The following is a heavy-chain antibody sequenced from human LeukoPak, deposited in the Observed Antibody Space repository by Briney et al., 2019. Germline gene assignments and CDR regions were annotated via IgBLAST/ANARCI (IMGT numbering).Heavy chain of an antibody. Sequence: GASVKVSCKASGYTFTGYYMHWVRQAPGQGLEWMGWINPNSGGTNYAQKFQGRVTMTRDTSISTAYMELSRLRSDDTAVYYCARAGPYLGPYSTEPVGDYWGQGTLVTVSS. J-gene: IGHJ4*02. V-gene: IGHV1-2*02. CDR2: INPNSGGT. CDR3: ARAGPYLGPYSTEPVGDY. CDR1: GYTFTGYY. D-gene: IGHD6-13*01.